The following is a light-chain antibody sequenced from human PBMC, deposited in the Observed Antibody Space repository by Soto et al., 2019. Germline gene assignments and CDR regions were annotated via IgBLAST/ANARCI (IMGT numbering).Light chain of an antibody. Sequence: ESVLTQSPATLSLSPGEIATLSCRASPSVSNSLAWYQHKPGQAPRLLIYDASNRATDVPTRFSGSGSGTDFTLTISSLEPEDFAFYYCQQRNQWPPVTFGGGTRVDIK. CDR2: DAS. CDR3: QQRNQWPPVT. V-gene: IGKV3-11*01. J-gene: IGKJ4*01. CDR1: PSVSNS.